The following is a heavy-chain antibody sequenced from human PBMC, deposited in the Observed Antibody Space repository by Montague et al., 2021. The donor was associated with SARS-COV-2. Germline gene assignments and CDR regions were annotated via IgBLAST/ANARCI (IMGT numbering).Heavy chain of an antibody. CDR2: ISSSSSYI. D-gene: IGHD3-16*02. V-gene: IGHV3-21*01. Sequence: SLRLSCAASGFTFSSYSMSWVRQAPGKGLEWVSSISSSSSYIYHADSVKGRFTISRDNAKNSLYLQMNSLRAEDTAVYYCARDDYVWGSYRYSQYNWFDPWGQGTLVTVSS. CDR3: ARDDYVWGSYRYSQYNWFDP. J-gene: IGHJ5*02. CDR1: GFTFSSYS.